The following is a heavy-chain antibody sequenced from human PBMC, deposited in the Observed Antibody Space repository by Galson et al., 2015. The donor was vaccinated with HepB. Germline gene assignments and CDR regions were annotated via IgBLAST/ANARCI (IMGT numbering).Heavy chain of an antibody. Sequence: QSGAEVKKPGESLKISCKGSGYSFSNYWVAWVRQMPGKGLEWMGIIYPGDSDTRYSPSFQGQVSISADKSISTAYLQWSGLKASDTAMYYCARGLSIHSSGLDAFAIWGQGTAVTVSS. CDR2: IYPGDSDT. CDR3: ARGLSIHSSGLDAFAI. D-gene: IGHD3-22*01. J-gene: IGHJ3*02. V-gene: IGHV5-51*01. CDR1: GYSFSNYW.